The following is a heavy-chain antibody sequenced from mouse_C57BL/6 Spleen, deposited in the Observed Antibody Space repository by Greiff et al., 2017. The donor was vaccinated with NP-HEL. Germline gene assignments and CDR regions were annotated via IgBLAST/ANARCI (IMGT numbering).Heavy chain of an antibody. CDR3: ARGRGYLDY. CDR2: IDPSDSYT. CDR1: GYTFTSYW. Sequence: QVQLQQPGAELVMPGASVKLSCKASGYTFTSYWMHWVKQRPGQGLEWIGEIDPSDSYTNYNQKFKGKSTLTVDKSSSTAYMQLSSLTSEDSAVYYCARGRGYLDYWGQGTSVTVSS. J-gene: IGHJ4*01. D-gene: IGHD3-1*01. V-gene: IGHV1-69*01.